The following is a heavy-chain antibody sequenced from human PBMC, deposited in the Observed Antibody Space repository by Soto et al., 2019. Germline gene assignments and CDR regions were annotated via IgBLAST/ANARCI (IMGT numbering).Heavy chain of an antibody. D-gene: IGHD3-10*01. V-gene: IGHV3-30*18. Sequence: QVQLVESGGGVVQPGTSLRLSCAASGFTSSSFVIHWVRQAPGKGLEWLAVISSDGNNQYYADSVKGRFTISRDNSKRTLYLQVNSLSAEDTAVYFCAKERGVLDAFDMWGQGTMV. CDR3: AKERGVLDAFDM. CDR2: ISSDGNNQ. CDR1: GFTSSSFV. J-gene: IGHJ3*02.